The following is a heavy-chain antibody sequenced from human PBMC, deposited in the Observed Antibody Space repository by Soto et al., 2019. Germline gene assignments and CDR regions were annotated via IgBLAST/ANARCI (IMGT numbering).Heavy chain of an antibody. J-gene: IGHJ4*02. CDR2: IYSGGST. CDR3: ARTPYYYDSSGSRLRKDY. D-gene: IGHD3-22*01. CDR1: GFTVSSNY. Sequence: GGSLRLSCAASGFTVSSNYMSWVRQAPGKGLEWVSVIYSGGSTYYADSVKGRFTISRDNSKNTLYLQMNSLRAEDTAVYYCARTPYYYDSSGSRLRKDYWGQGTLVTVSS. V-gene: IGHV3-53*01.